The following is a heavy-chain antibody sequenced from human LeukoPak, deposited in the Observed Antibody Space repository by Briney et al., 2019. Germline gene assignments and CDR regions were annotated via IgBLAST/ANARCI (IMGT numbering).Heavy chain of an antibody. Sequence: GGSLRLSCAASGFTFNIFGMSWVRQAPGKGLEWVSSISGTYTSTYYADSVKGRFTISRDNSNNTLYLQMNSLRAEDTAVYYCARLKTYYAFWNVFDYWGQGTLVTVSS. CDR3: ARLKTYYAFWNVFDY. V-gene: IGHV3-23*01. D-gene: IGHD3-3*01. CDR2: ISGTYTST. CDR1: GFTFNIFG. J-gene: IGHJ4*02.